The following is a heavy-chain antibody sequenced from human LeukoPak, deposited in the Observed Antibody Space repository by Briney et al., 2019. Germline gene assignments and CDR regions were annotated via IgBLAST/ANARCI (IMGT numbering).Heavy chain of an antibody. CDR2: IYYSGST. D-gene: IGHD1-26*01. V-gene: IGHV4-59*01. CDR3: ARVSGSKTSDYYYYYMDV. Sequence: SETLSLTCTVSGGSISSYYWSWTRQPPGKGLEWIGYIYYSGSTNYNPSLKSRVTISVDTSKNQFSLKLSSVTAADTAVYHCARVSGSKTSDYYYYYMDVWGKGTTVTVSS. J-gene: IGHJ6*03. CDR1: GGSISSYY.